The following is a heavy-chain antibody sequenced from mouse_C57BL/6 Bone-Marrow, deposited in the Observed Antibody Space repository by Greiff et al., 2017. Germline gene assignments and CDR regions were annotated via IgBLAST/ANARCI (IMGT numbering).Heavy chain of an antibody. D-gene: IGHD2-3*01. J-gene: IGHJ4*01. CDR3: ARCGYYYYYARDY. V-gene: IGHV1-69*01. CDR2: IDPSDSYT. CDR1: GYTFTSYW. Sequence: VQLQQPGAELVMPGASVKLSCKASGYTFTSYWMHWVKQRPGQGLEWIGEIDPSDSYTNYNQKSKGKSTLTVDKSSSTAYMQLSSLTSEDSAVYYCARCGYYYYYARDYWGQGTSVTVSS.